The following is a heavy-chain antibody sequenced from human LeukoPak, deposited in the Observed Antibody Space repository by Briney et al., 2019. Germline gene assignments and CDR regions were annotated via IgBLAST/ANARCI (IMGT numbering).Heavy chain of an antibody. D-gene: IGHD1-26*01. CDR1: GFTFSDYY. Sequence: PGGSLRLSCAASGFTFSDYYMSWIRQAPGKGLEWVSYISFSGSPTQYADSVKGRFTISRDNAKNSLYLQMNSLRAEDTAVYYCARAAPRGIVGATSLDYWGQGTLVTVSS. V-gene: IGHV3-11*04. J-gene: IGHJ4*02. CDR3: ARAAPRGIVGATSLDY. CDR2: ISFSGSPT.